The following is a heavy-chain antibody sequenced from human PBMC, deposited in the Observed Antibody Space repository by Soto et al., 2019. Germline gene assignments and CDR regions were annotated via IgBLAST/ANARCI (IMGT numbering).Heavy chain of an antibody. CDR1: GFSLSTSGVG. D-gene: IGHD6-19*01. J-gene: IGHJ4*02. V-gene: IGHV2-5*02. CDR2: TYWADDK. Sequence: QITLKESGPTLVKPTQTLTLTCTFSGFSLSTSGVGVGWIRQPPGKALEWLALTYWADDKRYSPSLKSRLTITKATSKNQVVLTMTNMDPVDTATYYCARPDSSGDLYYFDYWGQGTLVTVSS. CDR3: ARPDSSGDLYYFDY.